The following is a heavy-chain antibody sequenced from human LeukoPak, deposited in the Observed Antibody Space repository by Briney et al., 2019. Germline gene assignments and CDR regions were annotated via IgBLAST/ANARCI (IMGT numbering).Heavy chain of an antibody. D-gene: IGHD5-18*01. CDR1: GFTFSSYS. Sequence: GGSLRLSCAASGFTFSSYSMNWVRQAPGKGLEWVSYISSSSSTIYYADSVKGRFTISRDNAKNPLYLQMNSLRAEDTAVYYCARYYSYGPTSGAFDIWGQGTMVTVSS. CDR3: ARYYSYGPTSGAFDI. J-gene: IGHJ3*02. CDR2: ISSSSSTI. V-gene: IGHV3-48*01.